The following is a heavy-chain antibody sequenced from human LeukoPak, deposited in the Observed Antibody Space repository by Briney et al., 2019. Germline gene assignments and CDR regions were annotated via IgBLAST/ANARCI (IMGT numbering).Heavy chain of an antibody. J-gene: IGHJ5*02. V-gene: IGHV3-53*01. D-gene: IGHD3-9*01. CDR2: IYSGGST. CDR1: GFIVSSNY. CDR3: ARAEYYDILTPIDP. Sequence: PGGSLRLSCAASGFIVSSNYMSWVRQAPGKGLEWVSVIYSGGSTYYADSVKGRFTISRDNSKNTLYLQMNSLRAEDTAVYYCARAEYYDILTPIDPWGQGTLVTVSS.